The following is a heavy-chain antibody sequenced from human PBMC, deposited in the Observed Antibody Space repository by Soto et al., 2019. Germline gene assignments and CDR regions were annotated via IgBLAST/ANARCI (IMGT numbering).Heavy chain of an antibody. CDR2: VSSSGSST. CDR1: GFTFSSYD. J-gene: IGHJ4*02. Sequence: EVQLLESGGGLVQPGGSLRLSCAASGFTFSSYDMTWVRQAPGKGLEWVSSVSSSGSSTYYADSVKGRFAISRDNPKNPLYLQVSSVSADDTAIYYCARRVCGSGSNCELGASAFAYWGQGNLVTVTS. D-gene: IGHD3-16*01. CDR3: ARRVCGSGSNCELGASAFAY. V-gene: IGHV3-23*01.